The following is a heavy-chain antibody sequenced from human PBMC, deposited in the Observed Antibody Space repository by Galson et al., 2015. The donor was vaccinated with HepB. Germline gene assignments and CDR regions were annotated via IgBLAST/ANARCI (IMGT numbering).Heavy chain of an antibody. CDR1: GFTFSSYA. D-gene: IGHD3-10*01. V-gene: IGHV3-30-3*01. Sequence: SLRLSCAASGFTFSSYAMHWVRQAPGKGLEWVAVISYDGSNKYYADSVKGPFTISRDNSKNTLYLQMNSLRAEDTAVYYCARDPLPYGSGRSISYGMDVWGQGTTVTVSS. CDR3: ARDPLPYGSGRSISYGMDV. J-gene: IGHJ6*02. CDR2: ISYDGSNK.